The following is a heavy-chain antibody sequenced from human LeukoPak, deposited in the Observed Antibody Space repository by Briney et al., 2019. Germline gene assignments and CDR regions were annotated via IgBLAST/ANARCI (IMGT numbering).Heavy chain of an antibody. CDR3: ARATRLPDF. CDR2: IKEEGSEK. J-gene: IGHJ4*02. Sequence: GGSLRLSCAASGFTFSDFWMIWVRQTPGKGRVWVAHIKEEGSEKSYVDSVNGRFIISRDNAKNSLYLDMNSLRGEDTAIYFCARATRLPDFWGQGTLAAVSS. D-gene: IGHD1-1*01. CDR1: GFTFSDFW. V-gene: IGHV3-7*01.